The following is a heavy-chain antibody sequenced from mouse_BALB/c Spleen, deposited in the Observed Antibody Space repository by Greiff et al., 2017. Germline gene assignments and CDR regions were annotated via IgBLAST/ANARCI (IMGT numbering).Heavy chain of an antibody. D-gene: IGHD1-1*01. J-gene: IGHJ3*01. CDR1: GFTFSSYA. CDR3: ARGDYYGSSYGFAY. CDR2: ISSGGSYT. Sequence: KLMESGGGLVKPGGSLKLSCAASGFTFSSYAMSWVRQSPEKRLEWVAEISSGGSYTYYPDTVTGRFTISRDNAKNTLYLEMSSLRSEDTAMYYCARGDYYGSSYGFAYWGQGTLVTVSA. V-gene: IGHV5-9-4*01.